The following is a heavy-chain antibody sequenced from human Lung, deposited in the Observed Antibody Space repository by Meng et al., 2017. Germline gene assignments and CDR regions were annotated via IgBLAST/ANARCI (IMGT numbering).Heavy chain of an antibody. J-gene: IGHJ4*02. Sequence: GESLKISCAASGFTFSSYTMNWVRQAPGKGLEWVSGISSSSYIYYADSVKGRFTISRDNAKHSVFLQMNSLRAEDTAVYYCARGEVTDYWGQGTLVTVSS. D-gene: IGHD4-23*01. CDR2: ISSSSYI. V-gene: IGHV3-21*06. CDR3: ARGEVTDY. CDR1: GFTFSSYT.